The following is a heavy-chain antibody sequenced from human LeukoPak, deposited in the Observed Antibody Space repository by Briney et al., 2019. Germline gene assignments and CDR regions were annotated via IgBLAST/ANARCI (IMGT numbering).Heavy chain of an antibody. V-gene: IGHV3-23*01. D-gene: IGHD2-15*01. Sequence: GGSLRLSCAASGFTLSSYAMSWVRQGPGKGLEWVSAISVSGNTYHADSVKGRFTISRDSSKNTLYLQMNSLRAGDAAVYYCAKLAVVVAATVDYWGQGTLVTVSS. J-gene: IGHJ4*02. CDR2: ISVSGNT. CDR1: GFTLSSYA. CDR3: AKLAVVVAATVDY.